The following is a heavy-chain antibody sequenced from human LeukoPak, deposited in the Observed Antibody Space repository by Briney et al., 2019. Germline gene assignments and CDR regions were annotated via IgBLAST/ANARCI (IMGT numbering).Heavy chain of an antibody. CDR2: IWYDGSNK. CDR3: ARIRYGSGSYAYYYYYGMDV. CDR1: GFTFSSYG. J-gene: IGHJ6*02. V-gene: IGHV3-33*01. D-gene: IGHD3-10*01. Sequence: GGSLRLSCAASGFTFSSYGMHWVRQAPGKGLEWVAVIWYDGSNKYYAESVKGRFTISRDNSKNTLYLQMNSLRAEDTAVYYCARIRYGSGSYAYYYYYGMDVWGQGTTVTVSS.